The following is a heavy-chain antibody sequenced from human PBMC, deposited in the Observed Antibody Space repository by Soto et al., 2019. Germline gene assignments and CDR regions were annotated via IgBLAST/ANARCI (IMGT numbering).Heavy chain of an antibody. CDR1: GGSISSSSYY. Sequence: SETLSLTCTVSGGSISSSSYYWGWIRQPPGKGLEWIGSIYYSGSTYYNPSLKSRVTISVDTSKNQFSLKLSSVTAADTAVYYCARHWVGIAVAGYKSGGFDPWGQGTLVTVSS. V-gene: IGHV4-39*01. CDR2: IYYSGST. D-gene: IGHD6-19*01. CDR3: ARHWVGIAVAGYKSGGFDP. J-gene: IGHJ5*02.